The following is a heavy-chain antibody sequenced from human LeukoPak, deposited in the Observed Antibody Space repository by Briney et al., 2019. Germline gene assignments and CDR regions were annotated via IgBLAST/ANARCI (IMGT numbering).Heavy chain of an antibody. CDR2: IRASNGNT. Sequence: ASVKVSCKASGYTFTSYGISWVRQAPGQGLEWMGWIRASNGNTNYAQKLQGRVTMTTDTSTSTAYMELRSLRSDDTAVYYCARPHCSSTSCYIGPYYFDYWGQGTLVTVSS. D-gene: IGHD2-2*02. CDR1: GYTFTSYG. V-gene: IGHV1-18*01. CDR3: ARPHCSSTSCYIGPYYFDY. J-gene: IGHJ4*02.